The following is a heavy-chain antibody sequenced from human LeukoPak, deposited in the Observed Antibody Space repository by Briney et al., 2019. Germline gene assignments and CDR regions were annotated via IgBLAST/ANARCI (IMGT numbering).Heavy chain of an antibody. J-gene: IGHJ4*02. CDR1: GGSISSYY. CDR3: ARDREVRYSGYDLGYYFDY. V-gene: IGHV4-4*07. D-gene: IGHD5-12*01. CDR2: IYTSGST. Sequence: KPSETLSLTCTVPGGSISSYYWSWIRQPAGKGLEWIGRIYTSGSTNYNPSLKSRVTISVDKSKNQFSLKLSSVTAADTAVYYCARDREVRYSGYDLGYYFDYWGQGTLVTVSS.